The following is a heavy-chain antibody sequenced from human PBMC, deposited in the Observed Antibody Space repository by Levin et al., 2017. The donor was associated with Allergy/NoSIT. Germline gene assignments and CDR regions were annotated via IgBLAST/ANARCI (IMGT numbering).Heavy chain of an antibody. V-gene: IGHV3-21*01. CDR1: GFTFSSYS. D-gene: IGHD2-15*01. Sequence: PGGSLRLSCAASGFTFSSYSMNWVRQAPGKGLEWVSSISSSSSYIYYADSVKGRFTISRDNAKNSLYLQMNSLRAEDTAVYYCAREDCGGSCFQYWGQGTLVTVSS. CDR2: ISSSSSYI. CDR3: AREDCGGSCFQY. J-gene: IGHJ4*02.